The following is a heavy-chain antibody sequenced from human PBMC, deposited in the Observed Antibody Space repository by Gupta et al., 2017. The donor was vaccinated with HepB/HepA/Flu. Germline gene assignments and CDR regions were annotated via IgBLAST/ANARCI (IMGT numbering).Heavy chain of an antibody. CDR1: GFTFSTYA. J-gene: IGHJ4*02. D-gene: IGHD3-10*01. CDR2: ISYNGGNK. CDR3: AKDLRSDYYGSGSLNY. V-gene: IGHV3-30-3*01. Sequence: QLHLMESGGGEVQPGTSLRLSCAASGFTFSTYAMRWVRQAPGKGLEWVAVISYNGGNKYYSDSVKGRFTISRDNSKNTLDLQMDSLRTEDTAMYYCAKDLRSDYYGSGSLNYWGQGTLVTVSS.